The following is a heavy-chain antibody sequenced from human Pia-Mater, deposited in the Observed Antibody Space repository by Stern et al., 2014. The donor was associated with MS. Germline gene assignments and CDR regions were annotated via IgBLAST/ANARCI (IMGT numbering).Heavy chain of an antibody. CDR1: GYNFINYW. CDR2: IYPGDSDI. D-gene: IGHD2-21*01. J-gene: IGHJ4*02. V-gene: IGHV5-51*03. Sequence: VQLVQSGAEMKKPGESLKISCKTSGYNFINYWIAWVRQVPGKGLELIGMIYPGDSDIRHSPSFQGHVTISVDKSNTTAYLQWNSLKVSDSAVYYCARWSVACDYWGQGALITVSS. CDR3: ARWSVACDY.